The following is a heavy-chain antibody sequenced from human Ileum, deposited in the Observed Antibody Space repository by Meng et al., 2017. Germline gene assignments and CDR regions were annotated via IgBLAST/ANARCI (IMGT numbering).Heavy chain of an antibody. CDR3: AKLPLRSTVTYYFDY. V-gene: IGHV3-23*01. Sequence: GGSLRLSCAASGFTFSSDWIHWVRQAPGKGLEWVSAISGSGGSTYYADSVKGRFTISRDNSKNTLYLQMNSLRAEDTAVYYYAKLPLRSTVTYYFDYWGQGTLVTVSS. D-gene: IGHD4-17*01. CDR2: ISGSGGST. J-gene: IGHJ4*02. CDR1: GFTFSSDW.